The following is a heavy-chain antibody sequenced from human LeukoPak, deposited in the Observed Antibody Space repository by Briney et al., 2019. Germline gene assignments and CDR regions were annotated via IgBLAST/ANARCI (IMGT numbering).Heavy chain of an antibody. J-gene: IGHJ4*02. Sequence: SGGSLRLSCAASGFTFSTYGMHWVRQAPGKGLEWVAVIWYDGSNKYYADSVKGRFTISRDNSKNTLYLQMNSLRAEDTAVYYCAKDTNRDGYNPFDHWGQGTLVTVSS. D-gene: IGHD5-24*01. V-gene: IGHV3-33*06. CDR2: IWYDGSNK. CDR1: GFTFSTYG. CDR3: AKDTNRDGYNPFDH.